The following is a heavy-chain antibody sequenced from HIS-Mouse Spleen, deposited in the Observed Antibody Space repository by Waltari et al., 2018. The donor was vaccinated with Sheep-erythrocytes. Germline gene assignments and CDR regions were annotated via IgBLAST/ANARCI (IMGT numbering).Heavy chain of an antibody. CDR2: ISSSSSYI. D-gene: IGHD1-26*01. CDR1: GFTFSSYS. V-gene: IGHV3-21*01. Sequence: EVQLVESGGGLVKPGGSLRLSCAASGFTFSSYSMNWVRQAPGKGVEWVSSISSSSSYIYYADSVKGRFTISRDNAKNSLYLQMNSLRAEDTAVYYCARVASGATFDYWGQGTLVIVSS. CDR3: ARVASGATFDY. J-gene: IGHJ4*02.